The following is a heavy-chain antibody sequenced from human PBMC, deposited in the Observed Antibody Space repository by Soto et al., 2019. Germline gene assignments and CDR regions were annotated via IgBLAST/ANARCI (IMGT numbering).Heavy chain of an antibody. Sequence: GASVKVSCKASGFTFTSSAMQWVRQARGQRIEWIGWIVVGSGNTNYAQKFQERVTITRDMSTSTAYMELSSLRSEDTAVYYCARADSGYAHGYYYYGMDVWGQGTTVTVSS. V-gene: IGHV1-58*02. CDR3: ARADSGYAHGYYYYGMDV. CDR2: IVVGSGNT. D-gene: IGHD5-12*01. J-gene: IGHJ6*02. CDR1: GFTFTSSA.